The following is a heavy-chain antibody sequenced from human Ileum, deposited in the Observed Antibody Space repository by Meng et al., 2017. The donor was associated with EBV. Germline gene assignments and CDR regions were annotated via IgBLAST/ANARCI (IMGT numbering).Heavy chain of an antibody. D-gene: IGHD4-23*01. V-gene: IGHV4-34*01. CDR2: IDHSGST. J-gene: IGHJ5*02. Sequence: QVQAQQWGAGLLKPSETLSLTLAVYGGSFTNYYWTWIRQPPGKGLEWIGEIDHSGSTKYNPSLKGRVTISLDTSNNQFSLKLNSVTAADTALYYCARYGRCSGNSFYCFDPWGQGSLVTVSS. CDR1: GGSFTNYY. CDR3: ARYGRCSGNSFYCFDP.